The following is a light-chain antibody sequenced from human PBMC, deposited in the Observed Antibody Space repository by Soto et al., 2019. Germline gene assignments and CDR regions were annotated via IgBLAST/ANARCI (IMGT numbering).Light chain of an antibody. CDR2: AAS. V-gene: IGKV3-20*01. CDR1: LSVASNY. J-gene: IGKJ1*01. Sequence: EIVLPQSPGTLPLSPGERATLSCRASLSVASNYLAWYQQKPGQAPRLLIYAASGRATGIPDRFSGSGSGTDFTLTISRLEPEDFAVYYCQQYGSAPWTFGQGTKV. CDR3: QQYGSAPWT.